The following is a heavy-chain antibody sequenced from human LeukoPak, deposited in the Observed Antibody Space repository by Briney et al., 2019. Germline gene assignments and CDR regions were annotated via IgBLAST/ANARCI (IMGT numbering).Heavy chain of an antibody. D-gene: IGHD2-2*01. V-gene: IGHV3-21*01. Sequence: GGSLRLSCAASGFTFSNYSMNWVRQAPGKGLVWVSYISSSSSYIYYADSVKGRFTISRDNAKNSLYLQMNSLRAEDTAVYYCATDIVVVPAAHHFYFYYGMDVWGQGTTVTVSS. CDR2: ISSSSSYI. J-gene: IGHJ6*02. CDR3: ATDIVVVPAAHHFYFYYGMDV. CDR1: GFTFSNYS.